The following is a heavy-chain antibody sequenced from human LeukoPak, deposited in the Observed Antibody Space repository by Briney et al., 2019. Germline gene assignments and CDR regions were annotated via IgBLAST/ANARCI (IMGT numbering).Heavy chain of an antibody. J-gene: IGHJ4*02. V-gene: IGHV5-51*01. CDR2: IYPGDSDT. Sequence: GESLKISCKGSGYSFTSYWIAWVRQMPGKGPEWMGIIYPGDSDTRYSPSFQGQVTISVDKSISTAYLQWSSLRASDTAMYYCARRYCSSTTCRGDFDFWGQGTLVTVSS. CDR1: GYSFTSYW. CDR3: ARRYCSSTTCRGDFDF. D-gene: IGHD2-2*01.